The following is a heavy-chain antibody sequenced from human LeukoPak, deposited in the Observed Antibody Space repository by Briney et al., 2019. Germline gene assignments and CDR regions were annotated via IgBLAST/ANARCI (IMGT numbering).Heavy chain of an antibody. D-gene: IGHD3-22*01. CDR2: IIPILGIA. V-gene: IGHV1-69*02. J-gene: IGHJ4*02. CDR3: ARVDYYDSSGYYYFDY. Sequence: ASVKVSCKASGGTFSSYTISWVRQAPGQGLEWMGRIIPILGIANYAQKFQGRVTITADKSTSTAYMELSSLRSEDTAVYYCARVDYYDSSGYYYFDYWGRGTLVTVSS. CDR1: GGTFSSYT.